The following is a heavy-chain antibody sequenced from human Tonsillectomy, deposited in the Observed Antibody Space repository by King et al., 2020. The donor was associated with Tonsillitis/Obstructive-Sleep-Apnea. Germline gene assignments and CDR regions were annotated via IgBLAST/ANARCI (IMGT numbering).Heavy chain of an antibody. J-gene: IGHJ6*02. V-gene: IGHV4-59*01. CDR1: GGSISSYY. CDR2: IYYSGST. CDR3: ARAPYEFLTYGLDV. D-gene: IGHD3-9*01. Sequence: QLQESGPGLVKPSETLSLTCTVSGGSISSYYWSWIRQPPGKGLEWIGYIYYSGSTNYNPSLKSRVTISVDTSRNQFSLKLSSVTAADTAVYYCARAPYEFLTYGLDVWRQGTTVTVSS.